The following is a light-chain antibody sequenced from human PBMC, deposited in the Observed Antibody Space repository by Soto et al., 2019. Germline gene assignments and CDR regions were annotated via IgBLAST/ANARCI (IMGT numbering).Light chain of an antibody. J-gene: IGKJ3*01. CDR3: QQYGDSPFT. V-gene: IGKV3-20*01. CDR2: GAS. CDR1: QSVSSSY. Sequence: EIVLTQSPGTLSLSPGERATLSCRASQSVSSSYLAWYQQKPGQAPRLLIYGASSRATGIPDRFSGSGSGTVFTLTISILEPEDFAVYYCQQYGDSPFTFGLGTKVDI.